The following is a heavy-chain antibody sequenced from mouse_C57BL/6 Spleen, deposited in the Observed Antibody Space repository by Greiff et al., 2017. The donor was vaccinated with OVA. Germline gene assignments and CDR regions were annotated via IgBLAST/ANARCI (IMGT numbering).Heavy chain of an antibody. CDR3: AIGVYYDYDGYYFDY. CDR1: GYTFTSYD. CDR2: IYPRDGST. D-gene: IGHD2-4*01. J-gene: IGHJ2*01. Sequence: QVQLKQSGPELVKPGASVKLSCKASGYTFTSYDINWVKQRHGKGLEWIGWIYPRDGSTKYNEKFKGKATLTVDTSSSTAYMELHSLTSEDSAVYICAIGVYYDYDGYYFDYWGQGTTLTVSS. V-gene: IGHV1-85*01.